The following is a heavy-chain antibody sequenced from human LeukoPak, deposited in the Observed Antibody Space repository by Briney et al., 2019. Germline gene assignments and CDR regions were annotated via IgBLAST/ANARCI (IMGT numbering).Heavy chain of an antibody. CDR1: GGSISSGGYF. D-gene: IGHD3-22*01. J-gene: IGHJ6*03. V-gene: IGHV4-31*03. CDR3: ARATLYSASTGGPYMDV. CDR2: IYHAGST. Sequence: SETLSLTCTVSGGSISSGGYFWSWIRQHPGKGLEWIAHIYHAGSTHDNPSLRGRVAISLDTSANQFSLRLSSVTAADTAVYFCARATLYSASTGGPYMDVWGQGTTVTVSS.